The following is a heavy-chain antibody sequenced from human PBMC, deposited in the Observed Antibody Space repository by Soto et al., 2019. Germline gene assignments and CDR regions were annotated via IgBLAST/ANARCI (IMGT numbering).Heavy chain of an antibody. Sequence: SETLSLTCTVSGGSISNYYWSWIRQSPGTGLEWIGYIYYSGSTNYNPSLKSRVTISVDTSRNLFSLKVRSVTAADTAVYYVGWEPYGDYVGYFDPWGQGTHVIVFS. CDR1: GGSISNYY. CDR2: IYYSGST. J-gene: IGHJ5*02. D-gene: IGHD4-17*01. CDR3: GWEPYGDYVGYFDP. V-gene: IGHV4-59*12.